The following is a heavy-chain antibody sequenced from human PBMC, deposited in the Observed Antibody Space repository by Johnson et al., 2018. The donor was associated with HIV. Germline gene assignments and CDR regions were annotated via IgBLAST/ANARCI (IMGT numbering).Heavy chain of an antibody. J-gene: IGHJ3*02. Sequence: EMHLVESGGGLVQPGGSLRLSCAASGFTVSSNYMSWVRQAPGKGLEWVSVIYSGGSTYYADSVKGRFTISRDNSKNTLYLQMNSLRAEDTAVYYCAKDLLTLDAFDIWGQGTMVTVSS. V-gene: IGHV3-53*01. CDR2: IYSGGST. CDR3: AKDLLTLDAFDI. CDR1: GFTVSSNY.